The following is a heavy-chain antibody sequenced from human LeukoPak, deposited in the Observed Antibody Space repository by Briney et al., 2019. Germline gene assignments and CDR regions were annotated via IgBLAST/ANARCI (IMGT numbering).Heavy chain of an antibody. V-gene: IGHV3-33*06. Sequence: PGGSLRLSCAASGFTFSSYGMHWVRQAPGKGLEWVAVIWYDGSNKYYADSVKGRFTMSRDNSKNTLYLQMNSLRAEDTAVYYCAKEGGSGYYLDWGQGTLVTVSS. D-gene: IGHD3-22*01. J-gene: IGHJ4*02. CDR1: GFTFSSYG. CDR3: AKEGGSGYYLD. CDR2: IWYDGSNK.